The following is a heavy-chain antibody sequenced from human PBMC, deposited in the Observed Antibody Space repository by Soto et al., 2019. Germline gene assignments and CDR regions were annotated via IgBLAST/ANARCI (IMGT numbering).Heavy chain of an antibody. CDR2: IYSGGST. Sequence: EVQLVESGGGLVQPGGSLRLSCAASGFTVSSNYMSWVRQAPGKGLEWVSVIYSGGSTYYADSVKGRFTISRDNSKNTVYLRTNGLGGEVTAVYSCAREVKYYDGSGDALWVPAGSVDYWGQGTLVTVSS. V-gene: IGHV3-66*01. CDR1: GFTVSSNY. CDR3: AREVKYYDGSGDALWVPAGSVDY. J-gene: IGHJ4*02. D-gene: IGHD3-22*01.